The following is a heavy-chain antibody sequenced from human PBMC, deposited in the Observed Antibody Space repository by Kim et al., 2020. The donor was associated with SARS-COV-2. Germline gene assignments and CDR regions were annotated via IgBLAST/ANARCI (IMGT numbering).Heavy chain of an antibody. V-gene: IGHV4-34*01. CDR3: ARGRRQYYGSGSYTTFDY. D-gene: IGHD3-10*01. J-gene: IGHJ4*02. Sequence: KRRVTISGDTSKNQFSLKLSSVTAADTAVYYCARGRRQYYGSGSYTTFDYWGQGTLVTVSS.